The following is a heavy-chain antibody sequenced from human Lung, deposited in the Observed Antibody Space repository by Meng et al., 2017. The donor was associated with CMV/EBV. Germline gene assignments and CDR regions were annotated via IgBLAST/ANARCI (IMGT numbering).Heavy chain of an antibody. V-gene: IGHV4-30-4*08. J-gene: IGHJ5*02. Sequence: QVQLQESGPGLVKPSPXLSLTCTGSGGSISSGDYYWSWIRQPPGKGLEWIGYIYYSGSTYYNPSLKSRVTISVDTSKNQFSLKLSSVTAADTAVYYCARGGITGTVDWFDPWGQGTLVTVSS. CDR1: GGSISSGDYY. D-gene: IGHD1-20*01. CDR2: IYYSGST. CDR3: ARGGITGTVDWFDP.